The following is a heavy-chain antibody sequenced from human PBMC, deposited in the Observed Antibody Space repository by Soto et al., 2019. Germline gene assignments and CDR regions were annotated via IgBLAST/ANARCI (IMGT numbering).Heavy chain of an antibody. D-gene: IGHD4-4*01. J-gene: IGHJ5*02. CDR2: IYYGGTT. Sequence: PLETHPHTSTVSGGTCIPNYWSWLRQPPGKGLEWVGYIYYGGTTSYNPSLKSRVTISLETSKSQFSLRLTSVTAADTAVYYCARLGNYYQSLDPWGPGTLVTVSS. V-gene: IGHV4-59*08. CDR1: GGTCIPNY. CDR3: ARLGNYYQSLDP.